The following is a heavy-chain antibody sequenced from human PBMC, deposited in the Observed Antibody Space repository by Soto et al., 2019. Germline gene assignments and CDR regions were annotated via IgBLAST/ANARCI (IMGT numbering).Heavy chain of an antibody. CDR2: IYYSGST. J-gene: IGHJ5*02. D-gene: IGHD3-16*02. CDR3: ARENYDYVWGSYRQYNWFDP. V-gene: IGHV4-59*01. CDR1: GGSISSYY. Sequence: SETLSLTCTVSGGSISSYYWSWIRQPPGKGLEWIGYIYYSGSTNYNPSLKSRVTTSVDTSKNQFSLKLSSVTAADTAVYYCARENYDYVWGSYRQYNWFDPWGQGTLVTVSS.